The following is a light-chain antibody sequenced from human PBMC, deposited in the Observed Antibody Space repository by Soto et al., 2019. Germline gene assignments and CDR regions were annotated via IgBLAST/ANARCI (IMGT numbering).Light chain of an antibody. CDR2: KAS. CDR1: QFMSVW. CDR3: QQRSNWPLIT. V-gene: IGKV1-5*03. J-gene: IGKJ5*01. Sequence: DIQMTQSPSTLSASVGDRVTITCRASQFMSVWLAWYQQKPGTAPKLLIYKASSLESGAPSRFSGSGSGTDFTLTISSLEPEDFAVYYCQQRSNWPLITFGQGTRLEI.